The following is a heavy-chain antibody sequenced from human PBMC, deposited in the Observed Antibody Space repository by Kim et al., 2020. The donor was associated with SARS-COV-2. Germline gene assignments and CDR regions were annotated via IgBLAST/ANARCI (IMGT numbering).Heavy chain of an antibody. D-gene: IGHD6-13*01. V-gene: IGHV3-23*01. Sequence: VKGRFTISRDNSKNTLYRQMNSLRAEDTAVYYCATKAARAGGIAAAGLGYWGQGTLVTVSS. J-gene: IGHJ4*02. CDR3: ATKAARAGGIAAAGLGY.